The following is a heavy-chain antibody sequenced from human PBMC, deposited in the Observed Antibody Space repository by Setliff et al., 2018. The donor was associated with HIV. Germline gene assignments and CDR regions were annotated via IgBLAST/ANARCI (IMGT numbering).Heavy chain of an antibody. V-gene: IGHV1-18*01. CDR2: ISAYNGNT. D-gene: IGHD6-19*01. CDR1: GYTLTSYG. Sequence: ASVKVSCKASGYTLTSYGISWVRQAPGQGLEWMGWISAYNGNTNYAQQLQGRVTLNTDTSTSTAYMELRSLRSDDTAVYYCARFAVAGTKWSDPWGQGTLVTVSS. J-gene: IGHJ5*02. CDR3: ARFAVAGTKWSDP.